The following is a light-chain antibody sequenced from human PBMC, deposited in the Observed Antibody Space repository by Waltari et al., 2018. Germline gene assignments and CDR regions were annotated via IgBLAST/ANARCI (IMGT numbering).Light chain of an antibody. CDR3: QTGGHGTWV. V-gene: IGLV4-69*01. J-gene: IGLJ3*02. CDR1: SGHSGNV. Sequence: QLVLTQSPSASASLGASVTLTCTLSSGHSGNVIAWLPQQPEKGPRYLMRVNSDGSHSRGDEIPDRFSGSSSGAERYLTISSLQSEDEADYYCQTGGHGTWVFGGGTKLTVL. CDR2: VNSDGSH.